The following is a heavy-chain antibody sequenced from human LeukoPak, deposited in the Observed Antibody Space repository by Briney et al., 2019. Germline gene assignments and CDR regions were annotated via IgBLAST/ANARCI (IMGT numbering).Heavy chain of an antibody. V-gene: IGHV3-23*01. CDR3: AKDLYTGSWYYGMDV. Sequence: GGSLRVSCAASGFTFSSYAMSWVRQAPGKGLEWVSAISGSGGNTYYADSVKGRFTISRDNSKNTLYLQMNRLRAEDTAVYYCAKDLYTGSWYYGMDVWGQGTTVTVSS. J-gene: IGHJ6*02. CDR1: GFTFSSYA. D-gene: IGHD6-6*01. CDR2: ISGSGGNT.